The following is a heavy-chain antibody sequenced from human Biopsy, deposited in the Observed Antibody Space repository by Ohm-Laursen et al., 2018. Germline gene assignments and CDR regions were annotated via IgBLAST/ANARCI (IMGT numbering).Heavy chain of an antibody. CDR2: IKKKSNNDAT. J-gene: IGHJ4*02. V-gene: IGHV3-73*01. Sequence: SLRLSCAASGFNLSAFALHWARQASGRGLEWVGRIKKKSNNDATAYAESMKGRFSIFRDDSKSTSFLQMNSLKIEDTAVYFCTRSAGYGYDYWGQGILVTVSS. CDR1: GFNLSAFA. D-gene: IGHD5-12*01. CDR3: TRSAGYGYDY.